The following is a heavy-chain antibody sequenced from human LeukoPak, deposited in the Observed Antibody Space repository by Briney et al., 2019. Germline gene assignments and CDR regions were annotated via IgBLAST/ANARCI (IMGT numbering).Heavy chain of an antibody. CDR3: ARDYYDSSGYYSEYFQH. CDR2: IWYDGSNK. V-gene: IGHV3-33*01. D-gene: IGHD3-22*01. J-gene: IGHJ1*01. Sequence: GGSLRLSCAASGFTFSSYGMHWVRQAPGKGLEWVAVIWYDGSNKYYADSVKARFTISRDNSKNTLYLQMNSLRAEDTAVYYCARDYYDSSGYYSEYFQHWGQGTLVTVSS. CDR1: GFTFSSYG.